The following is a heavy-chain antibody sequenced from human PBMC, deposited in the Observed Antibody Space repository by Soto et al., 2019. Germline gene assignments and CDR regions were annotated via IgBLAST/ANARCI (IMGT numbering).Heavy chain of an antibody. CDR3: AKSSGLLWFGELYYFDY. Sequence: GGSLRLSCAASGFTFSSYGMHWVRQAPGKGLEWVAVISYDGSNKYYADSVKGRFTISRDNSKNTLYLQMNSLRAEDTAVYYCAKSSGLLWFGELYYFDYWGQGTLVTVSS. V-gene: IGHV3-30*18. J-gene: IGHJ4*02. CDR2: ISYDGSNK. D-gene: IGHD3-10*01. CDR1: GFTFSSYG.